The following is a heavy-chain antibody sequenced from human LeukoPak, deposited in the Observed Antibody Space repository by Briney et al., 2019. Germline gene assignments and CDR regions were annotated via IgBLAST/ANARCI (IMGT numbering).Heavy chain of an antibody. CDR2: INHSGST. J-gene: IGHJ6*02. Sequence: PSETLSLTCAVYGGSFSGYYWSWIRQPPGKGLEWIGEINHSGSTNYNPSLKSRVTISVDTSKNQFSLKLSSVTAADTAVYYCARGRSGWRSPAISSYYYYGMDVWGQGTTVTVSS. V-gene: IGHV4-34*01. CDR3: ARGRSGWRSPAISSYYYYGMDV. D-gene: IGHD6-19*01. CDR1: GGSFSGYY.